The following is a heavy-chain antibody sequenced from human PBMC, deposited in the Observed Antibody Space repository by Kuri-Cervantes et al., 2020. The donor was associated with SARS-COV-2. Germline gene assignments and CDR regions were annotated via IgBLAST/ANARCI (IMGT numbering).Heavy chain of an antibody. CDR1: GFTFDDYT. Sequence: GGSLRLSCAASGFTFDDYTMNWVRQAPGKALEWISSISGSRSYIYYADSVRGRFTISRDNAKNSLFLQVNGLRVEDTAVYYCARVAGEGPIYYYYMDVWGKGTTVTVSS. D-gene: IGHD2-21*01. J-gene: IGHJ6*03. CDR3: ARVAGEGPIYYYYMDV. CDR2: ISGSRSYI. V-gene: IGHV3-21*01.